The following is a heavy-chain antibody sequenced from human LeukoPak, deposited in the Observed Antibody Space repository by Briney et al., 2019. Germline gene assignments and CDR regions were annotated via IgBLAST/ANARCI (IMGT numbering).Heavy chain of an antibody. CDR3: ARVTGGAFDI. D-gene: IGHD2-15*01. CDR2: IYHSGST. J-gene: IGHJ3*02. V-gene: IGHV4-38-2*02. CDR1: GYSISSGYY. Sequence: SETLSLTCTVSGYSISSGYYWGWIRQPPGQGLEWIGSIYHSGSTYYNPSLKSRVTISVDTSKNQFSLKLSSVAAADTAVYYCARVTGGAFDIWGQGTMVTVSS.